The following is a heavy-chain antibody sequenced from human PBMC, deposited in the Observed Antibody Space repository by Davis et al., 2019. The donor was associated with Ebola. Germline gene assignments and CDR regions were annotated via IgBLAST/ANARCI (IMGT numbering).Heavy chain of an antibody. J-gene: IGHJ6*02. Sequence: ASVKVSCKASAHTFTDCYIHWVRQAPGQGLECKGWINPNSGGTDSAQKFHDWVTMTRDTSVSTASMELSRLRSDDTAVYYCVRSGVRGYYNGMDVWGQGTTVSVSS. D-gene: IGHD2-8*01. CDR1: AHTFTDCY. CDR2: INPNSGGT. CDR3: VRSGVRGYYNGMDV. V-gene: IGHV1-2*04.